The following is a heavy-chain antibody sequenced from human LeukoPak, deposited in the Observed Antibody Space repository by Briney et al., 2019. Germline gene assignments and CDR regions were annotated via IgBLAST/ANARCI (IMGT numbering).Heavy chain of an antibody. J-gene: IGHJ6*03. Sequence: GGSLRLSCAASGFTFSSYAMSWVRQAPGKGLEWVSAISGSGGSTYYADSVKGRFTISRDNSKNTLYLQMNSLRAEDTAVYYCAKEEEYQLLSYYYYYYMDVWGKGTTVTVSS. CDR1: GFTFSSYA. CDR2: ISGSGGST. D-gene: IGHD2-2*01. CDR3: AKEEEYQLLSYYYYYYMDV. V-gene: IGHV3-23*01.